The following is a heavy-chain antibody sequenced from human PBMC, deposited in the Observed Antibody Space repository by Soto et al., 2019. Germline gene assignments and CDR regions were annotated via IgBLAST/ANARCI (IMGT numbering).Heavy chain of an antibody. Sequence: SETQSLTCAVSGDSINSGTYSWNWIRQPPGKGLEWIGYIYHSGSTYYNPSLKSRVTISVDRSKNQFSLKLSSVTAADTAVYYCARRDWEGYFDYWGQGTLVTVSS. CDR3: ARRDWEGYFDY. J-gene: IGHJ4*02. V-gene: IGHV4-30-2*01. CDR2: IYHSGST. D-gene: IGHD1-26*01. CDR1: GDSINSGTYS.